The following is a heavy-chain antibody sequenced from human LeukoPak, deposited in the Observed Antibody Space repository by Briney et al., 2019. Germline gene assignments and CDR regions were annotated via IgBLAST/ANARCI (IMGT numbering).Heavy chain of an antibody. J-gene: IGHJ4*02. Sequence: SQTLSLTCAVYGGSFSGYYWSWIRQPPGKGLEWIGEINHSGSTNYNPSLKSRVTISVDTSKNQFSLKLSSVTAADTAVYYCAAVDMPTAKGADYWGQGTLVTVSS. CDR3: AAVDMPTAKGADY. D-gene: IGHD5-24*01. V-gene: IGHV4-34*01. CDR1: GGSFSGYY. CDR2: INHSGST.